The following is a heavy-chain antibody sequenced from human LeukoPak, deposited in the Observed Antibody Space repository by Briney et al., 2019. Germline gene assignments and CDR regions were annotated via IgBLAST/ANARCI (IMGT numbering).Heavy chain of an antibody. V-gene: IGHV1-2*02. Sequence: GASVKVSYKASGYTFTGYYMHWVRQAPGQGLEWMGWINPNSGGTNYAQKFQGRVTMTRDTSISTAYMELSRLRSDDTAVYYCARAGGPLPAVPYYYYYYMDVWGKGTTVTVSS. J-gene: IGHJ6*03. CDR2: INPNSGGT. D-gene: IGHD2-2*01. CDR3: ARAGGPLPAVPYYYYYYMDV. CDR1: GYTFTGYY.